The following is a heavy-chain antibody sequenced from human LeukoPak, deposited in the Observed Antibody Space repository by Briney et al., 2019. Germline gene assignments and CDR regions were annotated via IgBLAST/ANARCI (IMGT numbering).Heavy chain of an antibody. J-gene: IGHJ4*02. D-gene: IGHD2-15*01. V-gene: IGHV3-23*01. CDR2: ISNNGGYT. Sequence: GGSLRLSCAASGFTFSSSAMSWVRQAPGKGLEWVSAISNNGGYTYYADSVQGRFTISRDNSNSTLCLRMNSLRAEDTAVYYCAKQLGYCSDGSCYFPYWGQGTLVTVSS. CDR1: GFTFSSSA. CDR3: AKQLGYCSDGSCYFPY.